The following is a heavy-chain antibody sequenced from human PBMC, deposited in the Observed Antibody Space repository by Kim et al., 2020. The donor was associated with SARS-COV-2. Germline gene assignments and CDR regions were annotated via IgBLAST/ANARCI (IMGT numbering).Heavy chain of an antibody. CDR2: ISSSSSYI. CDR3: AAPGELRKKKYYFDY. Sequence: GGSLRLSCAASGFTFSSYSMNWVRQAPGKGLEWVSSISSSSSYIYYADSVKGRFTISRDNAKNSLYLQMNSLRAEDTAVYYCAAPGELRKKKYYFDYWGQGTLVTVSS. CDR1: GFTFSSYS. J-gene: IGHJ4*02. V-gene: IGHV3-21*01. D-gene: IGHD7-27*01.